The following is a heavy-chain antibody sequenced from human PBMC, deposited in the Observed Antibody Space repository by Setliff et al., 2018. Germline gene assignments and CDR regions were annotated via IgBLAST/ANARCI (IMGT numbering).Heavy chain of an antibody. CDR3: AKDSSGRDAFDI. CDR2: ISGGATRT. J-gene: IGHJ3*02. V-gene: IGHV3-23*01. Sequence: GGSLRLSCGASGFTFSSYAMSWVRQAPGKGLEWVSAISGGATRTYYADSVKGRFTISRDNSKSTLYLQMNGLRAEDTAVYYCAKDSSGRDAFDIWGQGTLVTVSS. D-gene: IGHD3-10*01. CDR1: GFTFSSYA.